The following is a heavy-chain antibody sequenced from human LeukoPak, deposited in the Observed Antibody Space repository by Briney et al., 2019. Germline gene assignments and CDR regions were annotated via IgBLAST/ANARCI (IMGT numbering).Heavy chain of an antibody. CDR3: GKDLSWGATNY. J-gene: IGHJ4*02. Sequence: GGSLRLSCAASGFVFSNNWMYWVRQAPGRGLVWVSRINSDGSSIAYADSVKGRFTISRDNAKNTLFLQMNSLTVEDTAMYYCGKDLSWGATNYWGQGTLVTVSS. D-gene: IGHD6-13*01. CDR1: GFVFSNNW. V-gene: IGHV3-74*01. CDR2: INSDGSSI.